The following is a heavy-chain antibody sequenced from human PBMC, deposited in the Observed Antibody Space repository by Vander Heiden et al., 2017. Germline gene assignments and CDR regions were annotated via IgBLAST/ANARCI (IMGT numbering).Heavy chain of an antibody. CDR2: INWDGSYI. CDR3: LRDFRASDL. V-gene: IGHV3-74*01. Sequence: EMQLVESGGGLVKPGGSLSLSCVASGFPRSTHWVHWVRQAPGRGLEWVSRINWDGSYIAYADSVKGRFTISRDSARNTVYLEMSGLKGEDTAVYFCLRDFRASDLWGQGTLVTVSS. J-gene: IGHJ5*02. CDR1: GFPRSTHW.